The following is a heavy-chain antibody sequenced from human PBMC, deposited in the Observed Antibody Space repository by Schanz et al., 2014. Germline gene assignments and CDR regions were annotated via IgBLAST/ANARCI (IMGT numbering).Heavy chain of an antibody. J-gene: IGHJ4*02. V-gene: IGHV3-33*03. CDR2: IWSDGSGK. D-gene: IGHD3-22*01. Sequence: QVQMVESGGGVVQPGRSLRLSCAASGFAFSVYGMHWVRQAPGKGPEWVAVIWSDGSGKYYADSVKGRFTISRDNSKNTLYLQMNSLRADDTAVYYCAKDPSHGDYDYYFDYWGQGTLVNGSS. CDR1: GFAFSVYG. CDR3: AKDPSHGDYDYYFDY.